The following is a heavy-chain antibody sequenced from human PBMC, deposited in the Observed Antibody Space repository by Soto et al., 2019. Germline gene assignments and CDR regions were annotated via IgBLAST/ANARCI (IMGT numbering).Heavy chain of an antibody. CDR3: TTGSVEGY. CDR1: GFTISGAW. V-gene: IGHV3-15*07. D-gene: IGHD1-26*01. J-gene: IGHJ4*02. CDR2: IKTKAQGETT. Sequence: EVQLVESGGGLVKPGGSLRLSCAASGFTISGAWMNWVRQAPGKGLEWVGRIKTKAQGETTDYAAPVTGSFTISRDDSENTLSLQMTSLKIEDTAVYFCTTGSVEGYWGQGTLVTVSS.